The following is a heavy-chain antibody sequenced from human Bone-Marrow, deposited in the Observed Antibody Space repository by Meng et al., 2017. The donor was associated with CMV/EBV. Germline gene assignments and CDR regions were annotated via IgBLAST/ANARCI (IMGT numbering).Heavy chain of an antibody. V-gene: IGHV3-64*02. Sequence: GESLKISCAASGFTFTNYALHWVRQAPGKGLEYVSAISSSGGSAYYADSVKGRFTISRDNSKSTLYLQMGSLRADDMAIYYCARRYCNSGSSCSTPFDSWGQGARVTGSS. D-gene: IGHD2-15*01. J-gene: IGHJ4*02. CDR3: ARRYCNSGSSCSTPFDS. CDR2: ISSSGGSA. CDR1: GFTFTNYA.